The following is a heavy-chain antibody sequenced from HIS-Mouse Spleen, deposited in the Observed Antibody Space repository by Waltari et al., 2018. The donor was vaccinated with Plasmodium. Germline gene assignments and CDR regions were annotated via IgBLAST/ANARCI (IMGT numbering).Heavy chain of an antibody. V-gene: IGHV4-39*01. CDR2: TNYSGST. J-gene: IGHJ6*02. CDR1: GGSIGSRRYS. Sequence: QLQLQESGPGLVRPPVTVSRTCTGSGGSIGSRRYSWGWIRQPPGKGLEWIGSTNYSGSTPYNPSLKSRVTISVDTSQTQFSLRLSSVTAADTAVYYCASLPRVEEVTTPFYYYYYGMDVWGQGTTVTVSS. CDR3: ASLPRVEEVTTPFYYYYYGMDV. D-gene: IGHD4-4*01.